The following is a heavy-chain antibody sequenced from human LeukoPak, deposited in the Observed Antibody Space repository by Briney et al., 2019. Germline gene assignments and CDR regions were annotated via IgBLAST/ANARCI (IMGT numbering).Heavy chain of an antibody. CDR2: ISGRGGNT. D-gene: IGHD3-9*01. V-gene: IGHV3-23*01. CDR3: AKGGLSGYYDILTGSPLADAFDP. CDR1: GFTFTNST. Sequence: GGSLRLSCAASGFTFTNSTMSWVRQAPGKGLEWVSTISGRGGNTYYADSVKGRFTISRDISKNPLYLQMNSLRAEDTAVYYCAKGGLSGYYDILTGSPLADAFDPWGQGTLVTVSS. J-gene: IGHJ5*02.